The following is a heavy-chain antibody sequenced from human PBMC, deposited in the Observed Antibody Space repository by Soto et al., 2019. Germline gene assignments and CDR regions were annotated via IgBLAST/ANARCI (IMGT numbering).Heavy chain of an antibody. Sequence: QVQLVQSGAEVKKPGSSVKVSCKASGGTFSSYAISWVRQAPGQGLEWMGGIIPIFGTANYAQKFQGRVTINADESTSTAYIELSSLRSEDTAVYYCAGWGVQLDRRGWCFDYWGQGTLVTVSS. D-gene: IGHD1-1*01. CDR2: IIPIFGTA. J-gene: IGHJ4*02. V-gene: IGHV1-69*12. CDR1: GGTFSSYA. CDR3: AGWGVQLDRRGWCFDY.